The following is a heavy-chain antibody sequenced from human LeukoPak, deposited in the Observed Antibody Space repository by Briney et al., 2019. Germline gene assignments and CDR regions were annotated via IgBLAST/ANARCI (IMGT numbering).Heavy chain of an antibody. CDR2: INTNTGNP. CDR3: VRDRDYGTFDY. Sequence: ASVKVSCKASGYTFTNHTMNWVRQAPGQGLEWMGWINTNTGNPTYAQGFTGRFIFSLDTSVSTTYLQISGLKAEDTAVYYCVRDRDYGTFDYWGQGTLVTVSS. D-gene: IGHD4-17*01. J-gene: IGHJ4*02. CDR1: GYTFTNHT. V-gene: IGHV7-4-1*02.